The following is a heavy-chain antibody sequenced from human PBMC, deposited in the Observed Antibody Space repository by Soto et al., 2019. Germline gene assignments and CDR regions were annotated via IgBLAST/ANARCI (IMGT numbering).Heavy chain of an antibody. CDR2: IYYSGST. D-gene: IGHD2-15*01. J-gene: IGHJ4*02. V-gene: IGHV4-30-4*01. Sequence: QVQLQESGPGLVKPSQTLSLTCTVSGGSISSGDYYWSWIRQPPGKGLEWIGYIYYSGSTYYNPSRKSRVTLPVDTSTNQFSLKLSSVTAADTAVYYCARVMAGFCSGGTCYQGGFSDYWGQGTLVTVSS. CDR3: ARVMAGFCSGGTCYQGGFSDY. CDR1: GGSISSGDYY.